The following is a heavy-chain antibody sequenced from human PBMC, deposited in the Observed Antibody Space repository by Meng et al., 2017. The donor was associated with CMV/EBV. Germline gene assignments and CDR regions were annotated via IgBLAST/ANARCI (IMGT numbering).Heavy chain of an antibody. J-gene: IGHJ4*02. D-gene: IGHD3-3*01. CDR1: GGTFSSYA. V-gene: IGHV1-69*10. Sequence: SVKVSCKASGGTFSSYAISWVRQAPGQGLEWMGGIIPILGIANYAQKFQGRVTITADKSTSTAYMELSSLRSEDTAVYYCARPPDTRRDYYDFWSGYYFAYWDQGTLVTVSS. CDR2: IIPILGIA. CDR3: ARPPDTRRDYYDFWSGYYFAY.